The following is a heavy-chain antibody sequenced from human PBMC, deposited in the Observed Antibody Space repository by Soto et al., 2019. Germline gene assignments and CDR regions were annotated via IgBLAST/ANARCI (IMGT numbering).Heavy chain of an antibody. J-gene: IGHJ4*02. CDR1: GFTFSTYW. CDR3: ARETSAAWPYYLDY. Sequence: EVQLVESGGGLVQPGGSLRLSCAASGFTFSTYWMSWVRQAPGKGLEWVANIKQDGGEKYYLDSVKGRFTISRDNAKNSLYLQMNSLRAEHTAVYYCARETSAAWPYYLDYWGQRTLVTVSS. D-gene: IGHD6-25*01. V-gene: IGHV3-7*01. CDR2: IKQDGGEK.